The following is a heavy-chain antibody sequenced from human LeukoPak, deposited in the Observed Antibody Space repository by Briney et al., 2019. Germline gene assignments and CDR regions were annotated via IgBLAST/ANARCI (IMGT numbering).Heavy chain of an antibody. J-gene: IGHJ4*02. V-gene: IGHV3-30*04. CDR1: GFTFSSYA. CDR3: AGGYCSSTSCSGDDY. CDR2: ISYDGSDK. D-gene: IGHD2-2*01. Sequence: GGSLRLSCAASGFTFSSYAMHWVRQAPGKGLEWVAVISYDGSDKYYADSVKGRFTISRDNSKNTVYLQMNSVRAEDTAVYYCAGGYCSSTSCSGDDYWGQGTLVTVSS.